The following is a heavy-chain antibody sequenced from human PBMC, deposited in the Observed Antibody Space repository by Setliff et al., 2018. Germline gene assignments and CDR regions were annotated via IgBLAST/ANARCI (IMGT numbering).Heavy chain of an antibody. V-gene: IGHV1-69*06. Sequence: SVKVSCKASGGTFSGYAFSWVRQAPGQGLEWIGGITPIFETAHYAEKFRDRVTIKADKSTTTVHMELSSLTSEDTAVYFCVRDSVTLGQLERRGGWHYYGMDVWGQGTTVTVSS. CDR2: ITPIFETA. D-gene: IGHD1-1*01. CDR3: VRDSVTLGQLERRGGWHYYGMDV. CDR1: GGTFSGYA. J-gene: IGHJ6*02.